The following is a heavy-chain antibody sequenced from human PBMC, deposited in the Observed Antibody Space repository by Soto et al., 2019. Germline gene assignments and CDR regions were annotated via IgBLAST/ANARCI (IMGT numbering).Heavy chain of an antibody. CDR2: ISPKSGGT. J-gene: IGHJ4*02. CDR3: ARQKGYISDWQYFDL. V-gene: IGHV1-2*02. Sequence: ASVKVSCKASGYTFTNYYMHWVRQAPGQGFEWLGRISPKSGGTNYAQKFQGRVTMTWDTSLKTAYMELSSLISEDTAVYYCARQKGYISDWQYFDLWGQGTLVTVSS. CDR1: GYTFTNYY. D-gene: IGHD2-21*02.